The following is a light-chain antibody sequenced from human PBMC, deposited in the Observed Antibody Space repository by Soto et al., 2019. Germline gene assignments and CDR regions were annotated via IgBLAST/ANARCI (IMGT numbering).Light chain of an antibody. CDR1: SSNIGSNY. Sequence: QSVLTQPPSASGTPGQRVTISCSGSSSNIGSNYVYWYQQLPGTAPKLLIYSNNQRPSGVPDRFSGSKSGTAASLAISGLRSEDEADYYCAAWDDSMSGDVFGTGTKATVL. V-gene: IGLV1-47*02. CDR3: AAWDDSMSGDV. CDR2: SNN. J-gene: IGLJ1*01.